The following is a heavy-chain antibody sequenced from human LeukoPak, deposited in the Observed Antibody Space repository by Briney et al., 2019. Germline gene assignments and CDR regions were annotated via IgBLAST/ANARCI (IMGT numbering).Heavy chain of an antibody. CDR3: ARNANYYDSSGDFDY. J-gene: IGHJ4*02. CDR2: ISSSSSTI. Sequence: PGGSLRLSCAASGFTFSSYGMHWVRQAPGKGLEGVSYISSSSSTIYYADSVKGRFTISRDNAKNSLYLQMNSLRAEDTAVYYCARNANYYDSSGDFDYWGQGTLVTVSS. D-gene: IGHD3-22*01. CDR1: GFTFSSYG. V-gene: IGHV3-48*01.